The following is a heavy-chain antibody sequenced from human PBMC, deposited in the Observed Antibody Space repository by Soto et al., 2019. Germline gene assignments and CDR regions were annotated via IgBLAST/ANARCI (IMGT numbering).Heavy chain of an antibody. J-gene: IGHJ4*02. D-gene: IGHD3-22*01. V-gene: IGHV4-34*01. Sequence: SETLSLTCAVYGGSFSDYSWTWIRQPPGKGLEWIGEINDSGSTNYTPSLERRVTISRDTSKNRFSLKLSSVTAADTAVYYCARGSHKLHSYDSSGFYHYVDYWGQGSLVTVSS. CDR1: GGSFSDYS. CDR2: INDSGST. CDR3: ARGSHKLHSYDSSGFYHYVDY.